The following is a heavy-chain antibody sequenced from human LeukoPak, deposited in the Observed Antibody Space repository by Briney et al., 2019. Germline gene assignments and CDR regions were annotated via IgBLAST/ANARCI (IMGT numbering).Heavy chain of an antibody. D-gene: IGHD1-26*01. CDR1: GGSISSYY. J-gene: IGHJ4*02. CDR3: ARDSRIVGAPGAFDY. Sequence: PSETLSLTCTVSGGSISSYYWSWIRQPAGKGLEWIGGFYSGSTNFNPSLKSRVTMSVDTSKNQFSLKLSSVTAADTAVYYCARDSRIVGAPGAFDYWGQGTLVTVSA. CDR2: FYSGST. V-gene: IGHV4-4*07.